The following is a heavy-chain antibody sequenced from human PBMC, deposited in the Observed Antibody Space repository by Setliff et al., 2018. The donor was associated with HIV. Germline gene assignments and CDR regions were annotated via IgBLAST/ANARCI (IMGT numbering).Heavy chain of an antibody. V-gene: IGHV3-30*04. CDR2: VSYDGTKT. D-gene: IGHD3-10*01. CDR3: AYYSSGSFYLGYYYYHGMDV. Sequence: SLRLSCAASGFIFGDYAIHCVRQAPGKGLEWVAAVSYDGTKTYYADSVKGRFTLSRDNSKDTAFLQMNSLTVEDTAVYYCAYYSSGSFYLGYYYYHGMDVWGQGTTVTVSS. CDR1: GFIFGDYA. J-gene: IGHJ6*02.